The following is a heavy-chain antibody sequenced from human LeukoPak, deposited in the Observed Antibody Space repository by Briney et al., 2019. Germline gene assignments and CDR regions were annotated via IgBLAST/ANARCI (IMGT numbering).Heavy chain of an antibody. J-gene: IGHJ5*02. Sequence: PGGSLRLSCAASKVTFSDYAMNWVRQAPGKGLEWVSGISGSGGNTYYADSVKGRFTISRDNSKNTLYLQMNSLRAEDTALYYCAKGTGINHYHWIDPLGQGTQVTVSS. CDR1: KVTFSDYA. CDR3: AKGTGINHYHWIDP. CDR2: ISGSGGNT. D-gene: IGHD3/OR15-3a*01. V-gene: IGHV3-23*01.